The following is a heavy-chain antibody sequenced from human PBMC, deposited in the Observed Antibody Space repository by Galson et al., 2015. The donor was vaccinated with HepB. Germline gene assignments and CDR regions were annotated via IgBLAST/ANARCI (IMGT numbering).Heavy chain of an antibody. CDR2: ISSSSSYI. CDR1: GFTFSSYS. Sequence: SLRLSCAASGFTFSSYSMNWVRQAPGKGLEWVSSISSSSSYIYYADSVKGRFTISRDNAKNSLYLQMNSLRAEDTAVYYCARGPETDQYYDFWSGYYMPTTSDNWFDPWGQGTLVTVSS. J-gene: IGHJ5*02. V-gene: IGHV3-21*01. CDR3: ARGPETDQYYDFWSGYYMPTTSDNWFDP. D-gene: IGHD3-3*01.